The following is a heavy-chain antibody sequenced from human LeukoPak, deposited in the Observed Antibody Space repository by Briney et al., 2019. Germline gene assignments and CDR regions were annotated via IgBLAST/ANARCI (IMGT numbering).Heavy chain of an antibody. CDR3: ATGHRYCSSTSCYKDYYYYMDV. CDR2: ISSSSTYI. Sequence: GGSLRLSCAASGFTVSSNYMSWVRQAPGKGLEWVSSISSSSTYIYYTDSEKGRFTISRDNAKNSLYLQMNSLRDEDTAIYYCATGHRYCSSTSCYKDYYYYMDVWGKGTTVTISS. J-gene: IGHJ6*03. D-gene: IGHD2-2*02. CDR1: GFTVSSNY. V-gene: IGHV3-21*01.